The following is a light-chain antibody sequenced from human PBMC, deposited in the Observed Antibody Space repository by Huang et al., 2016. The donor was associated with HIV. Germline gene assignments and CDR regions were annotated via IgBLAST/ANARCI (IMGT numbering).Light chain of an antibody. V-gene: IGKV1-39*01. CDR1: QSTSGY. J-gene: IGKJ2*01. CDR2: ATS. CDR3: QQSYRTPYT. Sequence: DIQMTQSPSSLSASVGDTVTIACRASQSTSGYVNWYQQKPGTAPKLCSFATSTLQSGVPSRFSGAGSGSDFSLTISSLQPDDIATYFCQQSYRTPYTFGQGTKVE.